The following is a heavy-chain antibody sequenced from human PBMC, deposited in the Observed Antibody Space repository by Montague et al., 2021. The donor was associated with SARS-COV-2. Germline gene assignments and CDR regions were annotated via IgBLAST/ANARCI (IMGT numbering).Heavy chain of an antibody. J-gene: IGHJ3*01. Sequence: SLRLSCAASRFTFNSIGMTWVRQAPGKGLEWVSFTYNADGSTYYADSVKGRFTVSRDNSKNTLYLHMNSLGVEDTAVYYCATDRRVGATNDALDVWGQGTVVTVSS. CDR2: TYNADGST. D-gene: IGHD1-26*01. CDR3: ATDRRVGATNDALDV. CDR1: RFTFNSIG. V-gene: IGHV3-23*03.